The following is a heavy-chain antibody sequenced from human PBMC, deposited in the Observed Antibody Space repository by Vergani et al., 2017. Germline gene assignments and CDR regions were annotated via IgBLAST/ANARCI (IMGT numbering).Heavy chain of an antibody. D-gene: IGHD2-15*01. V-gene: IGHV1-2*02. CDR3: ARRRRVVAATHSWFDP. J-gene: IGHJ5*02. CDR2: INPNRGGT. CDR1: GYTFTGYY. Sequence: QVQLVQSGAEVKKPGASVKVSCKASGYTFTGYYMHWLRQAPGQGLEWMGWINPNRGGTNYAQKFQGRVTMTRDTSLSTAYMELSRLRSDDTAVYYCARRRRVVAATHSWFDPWGQGTLVTVSS.